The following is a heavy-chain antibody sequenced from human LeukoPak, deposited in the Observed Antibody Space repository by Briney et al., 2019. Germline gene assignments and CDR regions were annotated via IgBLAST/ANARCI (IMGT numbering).Heavy chain of an antibody. J-gene: IGHJ1*01. Sequence: GGSLRLSCAASGFTFSTYSMNWVRQAPGKGLECVSSISSSGAYIYYADSVKGRFTISRDNAKKSLYLQMNSLRVEDTAVYYCTSWGDTTAEYFQRWGQGTLVTVSS. V-gene: IGHV3-21*01. CDR3: TSWGDTTAEYFQR. D-gene: IGHD2-21*02. CDR1: GFTFSTYS. CDR2: ISSSGAYI.